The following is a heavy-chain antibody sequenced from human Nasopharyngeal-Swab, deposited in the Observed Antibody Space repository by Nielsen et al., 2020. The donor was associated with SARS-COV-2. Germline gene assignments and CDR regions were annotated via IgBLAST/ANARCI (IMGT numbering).Heavy chain of an antibody. CDR1: GFTFSDYY. J-gene: IGHJ4*02. Sequence: GESLKISCAASGFTFSDYYMSWILHAPGKGLEWVSYISSSGSTIYYADSVKGRFTISRDNAKNSLYLQMNSLRAEDTAVYYCARDPGEKQLVFFDYWGQGTLVTVSS. D-gene: IGHD6-13*01. CDR2: ISSSGSTI. V-gene: IGHV3-11*04. CDR3: ARDPGEKQLVFFDY.